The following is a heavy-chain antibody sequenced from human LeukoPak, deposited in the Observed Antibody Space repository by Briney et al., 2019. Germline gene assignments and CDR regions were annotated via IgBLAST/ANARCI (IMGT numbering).Heavy chain of an antibody. Sequence: GGSLRLSCAASGFTFSSYGMLWVRQAPGKGLEWVAVIWYDGSNKYYADSVKGRFTISRDNSKNTLYLQMNSLRAEDTAVYYCARTYYDSSGYFDYWGQGTLVTVSS. J-gene: IGHJ4*02. D-gene: IGHD3-22*01. V-gene: IGHV3-33*01. CDR1: GFTFSSYG. CDR2: IWYDGSNK. CDR3: ARTYYDSSGYFDY.